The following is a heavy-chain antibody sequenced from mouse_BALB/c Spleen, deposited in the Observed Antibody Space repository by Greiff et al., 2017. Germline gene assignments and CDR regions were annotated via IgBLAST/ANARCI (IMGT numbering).Heavy chain of an antibody. V-gene: IGHV3-6*02. CDR2: ISYDGSN. J-gene: IGHJ3*01. CDR1: GYSITSGYY. CDR3: APGFAY. Sequence: EVQLQQSGPGLVKPSQSLSLTCSVTGYSITSGYYWNWIRQFPGNKLEWMGYISYDGSNNYNPSLKNRISITRDTSKNQFFLKLNSVTTEDTATYYCAPGFAYWGQGTLVTVSA.